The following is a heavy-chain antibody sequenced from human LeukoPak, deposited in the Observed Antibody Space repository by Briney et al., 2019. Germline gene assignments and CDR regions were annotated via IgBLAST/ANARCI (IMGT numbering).Heavy chain of an antibody. Sequence: GASVKVSCKVSGYTLTELSMHWVRQAPGKGLEWMGGFDPEDGETIYAQKFQGRVTMTEDTSTDTAYMELSSLRSEDTAVYYCATVVGYSYGRPFDYWGQGTLVTVSS. J-gene: IGHJ4*02. CDR3: ATVVGYSYGRPFDY. CDR2: FDPEDGET. V-gene: IGHV1-24*01. CDR1: GYTLTELS. D-gene: IGHD5-18*01.